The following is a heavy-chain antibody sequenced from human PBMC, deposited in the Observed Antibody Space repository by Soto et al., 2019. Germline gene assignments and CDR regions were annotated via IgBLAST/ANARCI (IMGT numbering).Heavy chain of an antibody. D-gene: IGHD4-17*01. J-gene: IGHJ4*02. V-gene: IGHV4-59*08. CDR3: ARHHYGDYDRWFDY. Sequence: PSETLSLTCTVSGGSISSYYWSWIRQPPGKGLEWIGNVYYSGSTNHNPSLKSRVTISVETSKNQFSLKLSSVTAADTAVYYCARHHYGDYDRWFDYWGQGTLVTVSS. CDR1: GGSISSYY. CDR2: VYYSGST.